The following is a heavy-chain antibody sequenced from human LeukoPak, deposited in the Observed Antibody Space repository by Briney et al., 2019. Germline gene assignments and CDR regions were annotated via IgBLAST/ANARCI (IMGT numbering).Heavy chain of an antibody. J-gene: IGHJ5*02. D-gene: IGHD3-16*01. CDR2: ISYYGST. V-gene: IGHV4-38-2*02. Sequence: SETLSLTRTVSAYSITRGFSWGWIRQPPGKGLEWIATISYYGSTSYSSSLQSRLFISMDTSKNQFSLSLTSVTAADTAVYYCAREGAVPGLDPSGQGSLVTVSS. CDR1: AYSITRGFS. CDR3: AREGAVPGLDP.